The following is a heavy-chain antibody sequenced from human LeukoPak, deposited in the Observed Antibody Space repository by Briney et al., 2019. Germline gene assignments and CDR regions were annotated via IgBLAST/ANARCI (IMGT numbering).Heavy chain of an antibody. CDR2: ISSSSSTI. D-gene: IGHD5-18*01. CDR1: GFTFSSYS. J-gene: IGHJ6*02. CDR3: AKVDTAIYYYYGMDV. Sequence: GGSLRLSCAASGFTFSSYSMNWVRQAPGKGLEWVSYISSSSSTIYYADSVKGRFTISRDNAKNSLYLQMNSLRDEDTAVYYCAKVDTAIYYYYGMDVWGQGTTVTVSS. V-gene: IGHV3-48*02.